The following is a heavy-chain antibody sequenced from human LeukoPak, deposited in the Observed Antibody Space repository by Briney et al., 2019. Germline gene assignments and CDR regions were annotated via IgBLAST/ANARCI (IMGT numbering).Heavy chain of an antibody. CDR2: ISGSAHKI. J-gene: IGHJ4*02. D-gene: IGHD5-18*01. CDR3: AGRPTGYSSGYIH. Sequence: PGGSLRLSCEASGFTFSNFWMHWVRQAPGKGLDWVSVISGSAHKIRYADSVKGRFTISRDNSENIVYLQMNNLRVEDTAVYYCAGRPTGYSSGYIHWGQGTLVTVSS. CDR1: GFTFSNFW. V-gene: IGHV3-23*01.